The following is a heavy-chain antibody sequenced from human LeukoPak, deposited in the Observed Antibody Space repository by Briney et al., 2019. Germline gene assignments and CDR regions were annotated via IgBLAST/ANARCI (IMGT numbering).Heavy chain of an antibody. Sequence: GGSLRLSCAASGFTFSSYAMSWVRQAAGKGLEWVSAISGSGGSTYYADSVKGRFTISRDNSKNTLYLQMNSLRAEDTAVYYCAKNGGSYYGYFDYWGQGTLVTVSS. V-gene: IGHV3-23*01. CDR2: ISGSGGST. CDR3: AKNGGSYYGYFDY. CDR1: GFTFSSYA. J-gene: IGHJ4*02. D-gene: IGHD1-26*01.